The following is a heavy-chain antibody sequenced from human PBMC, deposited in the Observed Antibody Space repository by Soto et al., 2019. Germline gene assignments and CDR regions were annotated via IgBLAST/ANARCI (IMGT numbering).Heavy chain of an antibody. CDR1: GYTFTSYG. V-gene: IGHV1-2*04. D-gene: IGHD6-13*01. CDR2: INPDTGGT. J-gene: IGHJ4*02. Sequence: GASVKVSCKASGYTFTSYGISWVRQAPGQGLEWMGWINPDTGGTDYTQKFQGWVTMTRDTSITTAYMELSSLKSDDTAVYFCARAVARDGSSWYRGGYDSWGQGTLVTVSS. CDR3: ARAVARDGSSWYRGGYDS.